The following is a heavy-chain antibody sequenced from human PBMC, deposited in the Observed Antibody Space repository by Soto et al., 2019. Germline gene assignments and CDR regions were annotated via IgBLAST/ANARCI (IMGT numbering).Heavy chain of an antibody. J-gene: IGHJ6*02. V-gene: IGHV1-69*06. CDR3: ATANYDILTGPSRCMDV. CDR2: IIPIFGTA. Sequence: SVKVSCKASGGTFSSYAISWVRQAPGQGLEWMGGIIPIFGTANYAQKFQGRVTITADKSTSTAYMELSSLRSEDTAVYYCATANYDILTGPSRCMDVWGQGTTVTVSS. CDR1: GGTFSSYA. D-gene: IGHD3-9*01.